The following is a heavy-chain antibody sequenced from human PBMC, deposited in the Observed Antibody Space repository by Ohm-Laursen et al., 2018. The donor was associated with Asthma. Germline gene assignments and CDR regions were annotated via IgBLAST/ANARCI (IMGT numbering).Heavy chain of an antibody. V-gene: IGHV4-31*02. Sequence: TLSLTWPVAGGSISSGHYYWTWIRQHPGKGLEWIGNIHYSGSTIYNPSLESRLTISVDTSKNQFSLNLSSVTAADTALYYCARDGRLRGSFDYWGQGTLATVSS. J-gene: IGHJ4*02. CDR1: GGSISSGHYY. CDR2: IHYSGST. CDR3: ARDGRLRGSFDY. D-gene: IGHD3-10*01.